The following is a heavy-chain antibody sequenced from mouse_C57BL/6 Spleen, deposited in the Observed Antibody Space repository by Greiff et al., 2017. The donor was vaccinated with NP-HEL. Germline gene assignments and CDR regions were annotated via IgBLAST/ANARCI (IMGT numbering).Heavy chain of an antibody. CDR1: GYTFTDYY. CDR3: ALRCVEDY. CDR2: INPNNGGT. V-gene: IGHV1-26*01. J-gene: IGHJ2*01. Sequence: EVQLQQSGPELVKPGASVKISCKASGYTFTDYYMNWVKQSHGKSLEWIGDINPNNGGTSYNQKFKGKATLTVDKSSSTAYMELRSLTSEDSAVYYCALRCVEDYWGQGTTLTVSS. D-gene: IGHD1-1*01.